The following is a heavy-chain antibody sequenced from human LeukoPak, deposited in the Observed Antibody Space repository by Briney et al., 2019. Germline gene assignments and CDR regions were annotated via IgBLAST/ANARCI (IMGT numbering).Heavy chain of an antibody. CDR1: GFTFSSYV. V-gene: IGHV3-23*01. CDR2: ISGNAGST. CDR3: AKDQNMVATAPFDC. Sequence: GGSLRLSCAASGFTFSSYVMSWVRQAPGKGLEWVSAISGNAGSTYYADSVKGRFTISRDNSKNTLYLQMNSLRAEDTAIYYCAKDQNMVATAPFDCWGQGTLVTVSS. D-gene: IGHD5-12*01. J-gene: IGHJ4*02.